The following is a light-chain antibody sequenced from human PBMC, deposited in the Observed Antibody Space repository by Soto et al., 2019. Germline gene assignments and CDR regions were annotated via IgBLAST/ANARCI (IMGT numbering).Light chain of an antibody. CDR1: SSDGGGYNY. J-gene: IGLJ1*01. V-gene: IGLV2-8*01. CDR2: EVS. Sequence: QSVLXQPPSASGSPGQSVTISCTGTSSDGGGYNYVSWYQQHPGKAPKLMIYEVSKRPSGVPDRFSGSKSGNTASLTVSGLLAEDEADYYCSSYAGSNVVFGTGTTVTVL. CDR3: SSYAGSNVV.